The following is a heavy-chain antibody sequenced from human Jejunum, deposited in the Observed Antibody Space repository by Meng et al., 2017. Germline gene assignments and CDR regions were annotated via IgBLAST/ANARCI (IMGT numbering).Heavy chain of an antibody. V-gene: IGHV1-69*01. D-gene: IGHD4-23*01. Sequence: QVQLVQSGAEVKKPGSPVKVSCKASGGTFSTYAITWVRQAPGQGLEWMGGIIPIFGTANYAQKFQGRVTITADESTSTAYMEFSSLRSEDTAVYYCARPNSGGNTYYFDYWGQGTLVTVSS. J-gene: IGHJ4*02. CDR3: ARPNSGGNTYYFDY. CDR2: IIPIFGTA. CDR1: GGTFSTYA.